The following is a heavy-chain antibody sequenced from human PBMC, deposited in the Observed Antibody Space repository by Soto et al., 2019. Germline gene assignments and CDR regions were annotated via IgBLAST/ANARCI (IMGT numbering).Heavy chain of an antibody. J-gene: IGHJ6*02. CDR2: IIPIFGTA. CDR3: ARAVRYCSGGSCYQGTYYYGMDV. CDR1: GGTFSSYA. V-gene: IGHV1-69*13. Sequence: SVKVSCKASGGTFSSYAISWVRQAPGQGLGWMGGIIPIFGTANYAQKFQGRVTITADESTSTAYMELSSLRSEDTAVYYCARAVRYCSGGSCYQGTYYYGMDVWGQGTTVTVSS. D-gene: IGHD2-15*01.